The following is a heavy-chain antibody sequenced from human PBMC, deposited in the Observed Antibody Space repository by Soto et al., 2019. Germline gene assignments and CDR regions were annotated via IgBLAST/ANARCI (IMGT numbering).Heavy chain of an antibody. CDR2: INTDGTST. D-gene: IGHD3-22*01. Sequence: GVLRLSCAASGFSFSSSWMHWVRQAPGMGLVWVSRINTDGTSTSYADSVKGRFTTSRDNAKNTVYLQMNSLRAEDTAVYYCARVGGYYYDYWGQGTLVTVSS. CDR3: ARVGGYYYDY. V-gene: IGHV3-74*01. CDR1: GFSFSSSW. J-gene: IGHJ4*02.